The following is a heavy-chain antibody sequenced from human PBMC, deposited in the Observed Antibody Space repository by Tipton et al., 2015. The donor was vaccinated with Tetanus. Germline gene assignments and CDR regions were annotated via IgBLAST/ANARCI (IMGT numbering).Heavy chain of an antibody. J-gene: IGHJ4*02. CDR3: ARDERYGDYAY. CDR2: IYHRGST. V-gene: IGHV4-31*03. CDR1: GGSISSGGYY. D-gene: IGHD4-17*01. Sequence: TLSLTCTVSGGSISSGGYYWTWIRQHPGKGLEWIGNIYHRGSTYYNPSLKSRVTISVDTSKNQFSLKLTSVTAADTAVYYCARDERYGDYAYWGQGALVTVSS.